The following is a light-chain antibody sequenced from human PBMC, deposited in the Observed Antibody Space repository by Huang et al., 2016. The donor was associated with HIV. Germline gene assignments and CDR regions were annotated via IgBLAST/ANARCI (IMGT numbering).Light chain of an antibody. Sequence: DIQMTQSPSSLSASVGDRVTSTCRASQGISKSLAWYQQKPGKAPRLLLYATSKLESGVPSRCSGNGSETQYVITINTRQPEDFAIYYCQQYHSKPWTFGRGTKVDIK. CDR3: QQYHSKPWT. CDR1: QGISKS. J-gene: IGKJ1*01. V-gene: IGKV1-NL1*01. CDR2: ATS.